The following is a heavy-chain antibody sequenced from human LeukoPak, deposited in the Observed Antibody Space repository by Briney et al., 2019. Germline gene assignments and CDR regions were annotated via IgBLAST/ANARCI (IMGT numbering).Heavy chain of an antibody. D-gene: IGHD6-13*01. V-gene: IGHV4-59*01. CDR2: IYYSGST. CDR3: AKHSSSWYPDFDY. J-gene: IGHJ4*02. Sequence: SETLSLTCTVSGGSISSYYWSWIRQPPGKVLEWIGYIYYSGSTNYNPSLKSRVTISVDTSKNQLSLKLSSVTAEDSAVYYCAKHSSSWYPDFDYWGQGTLVTVSS. CDR1: GGSISSYY.